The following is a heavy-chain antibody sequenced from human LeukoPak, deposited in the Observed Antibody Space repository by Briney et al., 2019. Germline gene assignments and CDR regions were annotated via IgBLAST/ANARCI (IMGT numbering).Heavy chain of an antibody. CDR1: GYTFTGYY. CDR3: AGLGGKDSGYFDY. CDR2: INPSCGST. D-gene: IGHD5-12*01. J-gene: IGHJ4*02. Sequence: ASVKVFCKASGYTFTGYYMHWVRQAPGQGLELMGIINPSCGSTSYAQKFQGRGTMTRDTSTSTVYMELRSLRSEDTAVYYCAGLGGKDSGYFDYWGQGTLVTVSS. V-gene: IGHV1-46*01.